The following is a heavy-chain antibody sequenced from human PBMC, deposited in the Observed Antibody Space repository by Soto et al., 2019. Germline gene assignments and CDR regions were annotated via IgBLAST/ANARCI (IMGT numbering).Heavy chain of an antibody. Sequence: QITLKESGPTLVKPTQTLTLTCTFSGFSLRTTGVGVGWIRQSPGKALEWLALVYWNDDKRYSPSLKSRLTITKDTSKNQVVLTLTDMDPVDTATYYCVHRRIIMTFGYWGQGALVTVSS. CDR3: VHRRIIMTFGY. J-gene: IGHJ4*02. CDR2: VYWNDDK. CDR1: GFSLRTTGVG. D-gene: IGHD3-10*01. V-gene: IGHV2-5*01.